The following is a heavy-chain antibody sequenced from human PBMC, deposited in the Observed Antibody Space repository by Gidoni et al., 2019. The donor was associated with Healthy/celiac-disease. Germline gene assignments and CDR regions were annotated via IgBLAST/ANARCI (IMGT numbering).Heavy chain of an antibody. CDR1: GFTFDDYA. CDR2: ISWDGGST. V-gene: IGHV3-43D*04. Sequence: EVQLVESGGVVVQLGGSLRLSCAASGFTFDDYAMNWVRQAPGKGLEWVSLISWDGGSTYYADSVKGRFTISRDNSKNSLYLQMNSLRAEDTALYYCAKDQGPSSIAVDYWGQGTLVTVSS. D-gene: IGHD6-6*01. CDR3: AKDQGPSSIAVDY. J-gene: IGHJ4*02.